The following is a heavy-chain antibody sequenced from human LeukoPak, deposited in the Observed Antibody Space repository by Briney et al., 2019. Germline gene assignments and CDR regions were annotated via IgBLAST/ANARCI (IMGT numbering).Heavy chain of an antibody. Sequence: GGSLRPSCAASGFTFSGSAMHWVRQASGKGLEWVGRIRSKANSYATAYAASVKGRFTISRDDSKNTAYLQMNSLKTEGTAVYYCTRHGGDGYNFVLPWDWGQGTLVTVSS. J-gene: IGHJ4*02. CDR2: IRSKANSYAT. D-gene: IGHD5-24*01. CDR1: GFTFSGSA. V-gene: IGHV3-73*01. CDR3: TRHGGDGYNFVLPWD.